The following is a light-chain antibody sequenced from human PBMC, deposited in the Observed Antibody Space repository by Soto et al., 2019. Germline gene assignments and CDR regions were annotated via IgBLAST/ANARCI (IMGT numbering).Light chain of an antibody. CDR3: QQYNTYSSLT. CDR1: QSITNW. V-gene: IGKV1-5*01. J-gene: IGKJ4*01. CDR2: DAS. Sequence: DIQMTQSPSSLSASVGDRVTITCRASQSITNWLAWYQQKPGRAPRLLIYDASSLESGVPSRFSGSGYGTEFTLTISSLQPDDFATYYCQQYNTYSSLTFGGGTKVDI.